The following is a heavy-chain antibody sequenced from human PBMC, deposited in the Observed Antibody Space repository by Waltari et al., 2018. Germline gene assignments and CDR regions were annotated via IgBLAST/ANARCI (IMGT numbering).Heavy chain of an antibody. J-gene: IGHJ3*02. CDR3: ARQSVVSAHGDAFDI. V-gene: IGHV5-51*01. CDR2: IQPGDSET. CDR1: GYTFSNYW. Sequence: EEQLLQSGAGMEQPGESLKISCEASGYTFSNYWITWVRQKPGKGLEWLGIIQPGDSETKDSPSSHGQVTISVDKSINITYLQWSSLRASDTAIFYCARQSVVSAHGDAFDIWGQGTRVIVSS. D-gene: IGHD3-22*01.